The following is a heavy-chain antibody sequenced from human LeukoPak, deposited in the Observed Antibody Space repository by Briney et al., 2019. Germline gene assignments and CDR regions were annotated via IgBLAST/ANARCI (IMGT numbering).Heavy chain of an antibody. V-gene: IGHV4-38-2*01. Sequence: SETLSLTCAVSGYSISSGYYWGWIRQPPGKGLKWIGSIYHSGSTYYNPSLKSRVTISVDTSKNQFSLKLSSVTAADTAVYYCARRGLQTPFDYWGQGALVTVSS. D-gene: IGHD4-11*01. CDR2: IYHSGST. CDR1: GYSISSGYY. CDR3: ARRGLQTPFDY. J-gene: IGHJ4*02.